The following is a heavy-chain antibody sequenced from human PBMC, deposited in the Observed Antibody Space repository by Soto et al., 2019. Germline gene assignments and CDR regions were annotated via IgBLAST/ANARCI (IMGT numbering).Heavy chain of an antibody. V-gene: IGHV3-23*01. CDR1: GFTFSSYA. CDR3: ASPYYDSSGYYRYPYYFDY. CDR2: ISGSGGST. D-gene: IGHD3-22*01. Sequence: GESLKISCAASGFTFSSYAMSWVRQAPGKGLEWVSAISGSGGSTYYADSVKGRFTISRDNSKNTLYLQMNSLRAEDTAVYYCASPYYDSSGYYRYPYYFDYWGQGTLVTVSS. J-gene: IGHJ4*02.